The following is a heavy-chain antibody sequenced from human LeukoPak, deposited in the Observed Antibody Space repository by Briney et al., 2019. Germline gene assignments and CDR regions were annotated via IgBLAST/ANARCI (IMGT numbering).Heavy chain of an antibody. CDR2: IIPIFGTA. D-gene: IGHD3-16*01. V-gene: IGHV1-69*06. Sequence: GASVKVSCKASGVTFSNFAISWARQAPGQGLEWMGGIIPIFGTANYAQKFQGRVTITADKSTSTAYMELSSLRSEDTAVYYCARDNDSRDPPHFDYWGQGTLVTVSA. J-gene: IGHJ4*02. CDR3: ARDNDSRDPPHFDY. CDR1: GVTFSNFA.